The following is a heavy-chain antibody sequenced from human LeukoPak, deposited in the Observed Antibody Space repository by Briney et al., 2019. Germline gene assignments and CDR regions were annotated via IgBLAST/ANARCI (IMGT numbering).Heavy chain of an antibody. J-gene: IGHJ4*02. CDR1: GGSISSYY. Sequence: SETLSLTCTVSGGSISSYYWSWIRQPPGKGLEWIGYIYYSGSTNYNPSLKSRVTISVDTSKNQFSLKLSSVTAADTAVYYCARAVPRVQAMVDYWGQGTLVTVSS. D-gene: IGHD5-18*01. CDR3: ARAVPRVQAMVDY. CDR2: IYYSGST. V-gene: IGHV4-59*01.